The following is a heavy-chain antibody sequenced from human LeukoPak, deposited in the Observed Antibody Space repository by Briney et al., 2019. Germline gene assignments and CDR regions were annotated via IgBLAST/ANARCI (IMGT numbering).Heavy chain of an antibody. CDR1: GFTFSSYA. CDR3: AKDQGRGAVSYYDILTADAFDI. J-gene: IGHJ3*02. V-gene: IGHV3-23*01. D-gene: IGHD3-9*01. CDR2: ISGSGGST. Sequence: PGGSLRLSCAASGFTFSSYAMSWVRQAPGKGLEWVSAISGSGGSTYYADSVKGRFTISRDNSKNTLYLQMNSLRAEDTAVYYCAKDQGRGAVSYYDILTADAFDIWGQGTMVTVSS.